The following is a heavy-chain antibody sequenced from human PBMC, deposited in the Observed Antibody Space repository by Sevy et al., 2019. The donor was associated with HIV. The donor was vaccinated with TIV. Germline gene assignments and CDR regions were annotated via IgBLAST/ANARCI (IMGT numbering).Heavy chain of an antibody. CDR2: IKQDESEK. CDR1: GFSFSSYW. Sequence: GGSLRLSCAASGFSFSSYWMHWVRQAPGKGLEWVANIKQDESEKYYAASVKGRFTISRDNAKNSVHLQMNSLRPEDTAIYYCARGNSGSFDYWGQGTLVTVSS. D-gene: IGHD3-22*01. J-gene: IGHJ4*02. CDR3: ARGNSGSFDY. V-gene: IGHV3-7*03.